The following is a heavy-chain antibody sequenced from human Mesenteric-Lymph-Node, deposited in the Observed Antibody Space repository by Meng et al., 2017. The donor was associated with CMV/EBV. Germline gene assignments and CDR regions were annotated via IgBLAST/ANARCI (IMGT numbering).Heavy chain of an antibody. D-gene: IGHD2-2*01. Sequence: ASVKVSCKASGYTFTNFWIHWVRQAPGQGLEWMGIINPGSGNTAYPQNFQGRVTMTRDTSTTTVYMELNNLRSEDTAVYYCARDGGESTNCCVHLDYWGQGTLVTVSS. CDR2: INPGSGNT. CDR1: GYTFTNFW. V-gene: IGHV1-46*01. CDR3: ARDGGESTNCCVHLDY. J-gene: IGHJ4*02.